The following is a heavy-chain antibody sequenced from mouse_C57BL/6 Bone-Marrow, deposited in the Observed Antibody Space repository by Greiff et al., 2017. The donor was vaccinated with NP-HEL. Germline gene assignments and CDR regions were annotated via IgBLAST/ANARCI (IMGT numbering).Heavy chain of an antibody. CDR1: GFTFSDYG. CDR2: ISNLAYSI. J-gene: IGHJ3*01. V-gene: IGHV5-15*01. D-gene: IGHD3-2*02. CDR3: ARPLDSSGFFAY. Sequence: EVMLVESGGGLVQPGGSLKLSCAASGFTFSDYGMAWVRQAPRKGPEWVAFISNLAYSIYYADTVTGRFTISRENAKNTLYLEMSRLRSEDTAMYYCARPLDSSGFFAYWGQGTLVTVSA.